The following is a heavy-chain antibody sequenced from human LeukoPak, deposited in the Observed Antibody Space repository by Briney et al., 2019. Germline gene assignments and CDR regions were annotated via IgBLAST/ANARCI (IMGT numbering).Heavy chain of an antibody. CDR2: INHSGST. V-gene: IGHV4-34*01. Sequence: SETLSLTCAVYGGSFSGYYWSWIRQPPGKGLEWIGEINHSGSTNYNPSLKSRVTILVDTSKNQFSLKLSSVTAADTAVYYCARASGITSLDYWGQGTLVTVSS. D-gene: IGHD3-10*01. CDR3: ARASGITSLDY. J-gene: IGHJ4*02. CDR1: GGSFSGYY.